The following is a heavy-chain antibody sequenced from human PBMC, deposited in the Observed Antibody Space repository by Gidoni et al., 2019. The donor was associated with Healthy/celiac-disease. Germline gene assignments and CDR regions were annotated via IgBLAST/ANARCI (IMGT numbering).Heavy chain of an antibody. CDR1: GYTFTSYG. V-gene: IGHV1-18*01. J-gene: IGHJ4*02. CDR2: ISAYNGNT. D-gene: IGHD3-9*01. Sequence: QVQLVQSGAEVKKPGASVKVSCKASGYTFTSYGISWVRQAPGQGLEWMGWISAYNGNTNYAQKLQGRVTMTTDTSTSTAYMELRSLRSDDTAVYYCARAPMELRYFDWLLYNYFDYWGQGTLVTVSS. CDR3: ARAPMELRYFDWLLYNYFDY.